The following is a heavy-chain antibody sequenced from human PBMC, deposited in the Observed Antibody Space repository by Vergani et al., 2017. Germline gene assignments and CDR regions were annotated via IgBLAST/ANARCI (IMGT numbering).Heavy chain of an antibody. J-gene: IGHJ4*02. Sequence: QVQLQQWGAGLLKPSETLSLTCAVYGGSFSGYYWSWIRQPPGKGLEWIGEINHSGSTNYNPSLKSRVTISVDTSKNQFSLKLSSVTAADTAVYYCARGRKYSSSWYRGCFDYWGQGTLVTVSS. D-gene: IGHD6-13*01. CDR1: GGSFSGYY. V-gene: IGHV4-34*01. CDR2: INHSGST. CDR3: ARGRKYSSSWYRGCFDY.